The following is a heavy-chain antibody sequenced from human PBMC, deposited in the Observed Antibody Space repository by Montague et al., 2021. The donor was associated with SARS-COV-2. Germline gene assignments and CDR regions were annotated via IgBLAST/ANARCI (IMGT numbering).Heavy chain of an antibody. CDR1: GFTFSRYW. CDR3: ARETLGGYPIWLDQ. J-gene: IGHJ4*02. V-gene: IGHV3-74*01. D-gene: IGHD5-12*01. CDR2: INSDGSST. Sequence: SLSLSCSASGFTFSRYWMDWVRQAPGKGLVWVSRINSDGSSTSCADSVKGRFTISRDNAKNTLYLKMNSLRAEDTAVYSCARETLGGYPIWLDQWGQGTLVTVSS.